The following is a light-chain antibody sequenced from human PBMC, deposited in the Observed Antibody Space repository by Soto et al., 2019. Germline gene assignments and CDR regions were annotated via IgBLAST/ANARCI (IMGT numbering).Light chain of an antibody. CDR3: QQYDNLPRT. V-gene: IGKV1-33*01. CDR2: DAS. J-gene: IGKJ1*01. Sequence: INMTQCPSSLSASVGDRVTITCQASQDISNYLNWYQQKPGKAPKLLIYDASNLETGVPSRFSGSGSGTDFTFTISSLQPEDIATYYCQQYDNLPRTFGQGTKVDIK. CDR1: QDISNY.